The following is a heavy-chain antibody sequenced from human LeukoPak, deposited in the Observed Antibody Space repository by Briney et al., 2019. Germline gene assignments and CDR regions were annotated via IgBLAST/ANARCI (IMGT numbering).Heavy chain of an antibody. D-gene: IGHD5-12*01. J-gene: IGHJ4*02. CDR1: GFTFSSYW. Sequence: GGSLRLSCAASGFTFSSYWMSWVRQAPGKGLEWVANIKQDGSEKYYVDSVKGRFTISRDNSKNTLYLQMNSLRAEDTAVYYCAKDGRPDGYNYWGQGTLVTVSS. V-gene: IGHV3-7*01. CDR2: IKQDGSEK. CDR3: AKDGRPDGYNY.